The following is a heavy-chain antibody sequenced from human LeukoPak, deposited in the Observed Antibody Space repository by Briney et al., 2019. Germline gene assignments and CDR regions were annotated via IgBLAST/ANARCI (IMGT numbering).Heavy chain of an antibody. J-gene: IGHJ6*02. CDR1: GFTFSSYC. CDR3: ARGMRDYYGMDV. Sequence: GGSLRLSCAASGFTFSSYCMNWVRQAPGRGLEWVSSISSSSGYIYYADSVKGRFTISRDNAKNSLYLQMNSLRADDTAVYYCARGMRDYYGMDVWGQGTTVTVSS. CDR2: ISSSSGYI. V-gene: IGHV3-21*01.